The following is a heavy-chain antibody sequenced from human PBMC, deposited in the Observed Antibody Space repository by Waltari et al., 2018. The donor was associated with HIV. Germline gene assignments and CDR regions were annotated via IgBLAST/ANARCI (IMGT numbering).Heavy chain of an antibody. CDR2: IYYSGGT. D-gene: IGHD2-15*01. CDR3: AREVRAIYVVVVEGGMDV. J-gene: IGHJ6*02. V-gene: IGHV4-39*07. Sequence: QLQLQESGSGLVKPSETMSIACPVSGGSISSSSYYWGWIRQHTGKGLEWIGSIYYSGGTVYNPSLKSGVTISVDTSKNQFYLKLSSVTAADTAVYYCAREVRAIYVVVVEGGMDVWGQGTTVTVSS. CDR1: GGSISSSSYY.